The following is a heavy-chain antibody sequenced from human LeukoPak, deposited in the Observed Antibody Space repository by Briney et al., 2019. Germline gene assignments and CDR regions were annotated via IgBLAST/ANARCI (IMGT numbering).Heavy chain of an antibody. V-gene: IGHV3-23*01. CDR1: GFTFSNYG. CDR3: ATDFDWLLYTGDY. J-gene: IGHJ4*02. Sequence: PGGSLRLSCAASGFTFSNYGMSWVRQAPGKGLEWVSAISGSGGSTFYADSVKGRFTISRDNSKNTLYLQMNSLRAEDTAVYYCATDFDWLLYTGDYWGQGTLVTVSS. CDR2: ISGSGGST. D-gene: IGHD3-9*01.